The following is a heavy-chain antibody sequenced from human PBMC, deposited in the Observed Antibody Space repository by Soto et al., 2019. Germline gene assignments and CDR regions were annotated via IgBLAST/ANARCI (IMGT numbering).Heavy chain of an antibody. D-gene: IGHD3-10*01. J-gene: IGHJ6*02. CDR2: ISGSCGST. CDR3: ANPPSIRLLWFGELSRYYYGMDV. CDR1: GFTFSSYA. Sequence: EVQLLESGGGLVQPGGSLRLSCAASGFTFSSYAMSWVRQAPGKGLEGVSAISGSCGSTYYADSVKGRFTISRDNSKNTLYLQMNSLRAEDTAVYYCANPPSIRLLWFGELSRYYYGMDVWGQGTTVTVSS. V-gene: IGHV3-23*01.